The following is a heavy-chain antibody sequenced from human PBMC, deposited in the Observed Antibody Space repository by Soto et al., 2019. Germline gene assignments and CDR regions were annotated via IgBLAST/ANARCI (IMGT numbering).Heavy chain of an antibody. Sequence: QVQLVESGGGVVQPGRSLRLSCAASGFTFSSYGMHWVRQAPGKGLEWVAVISYDGSNKYYADSVKGRFTISRDNSKNTLYLQMNSLRAEDTAVYYCAKDRLRIRDDYYYYYGMDVWGQGTTVTVSS. CDR3: AKDRLRIRDDYYYYYGMDV. D-gene: IGHD5-12*01. V-gene: IGHV3-30*18. J-gene: IGHJ6*02. CDR1: GFTFSSYG. CDR2: ISYDGSNK.